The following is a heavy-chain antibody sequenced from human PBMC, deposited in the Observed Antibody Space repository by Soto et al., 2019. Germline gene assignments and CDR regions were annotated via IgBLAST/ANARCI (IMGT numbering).Heavy chain of an antibody. CDR3: ARAPVSVVVAATLFDY. CDR1: GGSISSYY. CDR2: IYYSGST. D-gene: IGHD2-15*01. Sequence: PSETLSLTCTVSGGSISSYYWSWIRQPPGKGLEWIGYIYYSGSTNYNPSLKSRVTISVDTSKNQFSLKLSSVTAADTAVYYCARAPVSVVVAATLFDYWGQGTRVTVSS. J-gene: IGHJ4*02. V-gene: IGHV4-59*01.